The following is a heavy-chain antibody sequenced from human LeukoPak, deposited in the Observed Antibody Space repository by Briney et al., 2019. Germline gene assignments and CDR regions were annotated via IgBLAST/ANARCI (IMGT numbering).Heavy chain of an antibody. CDR1: GFTFSSYA. V-gene: IGHV3-23*01. J-gene: IGHJ3*02. CDR3: AKFHGRLLWFGEDAFYI. CDR2: ISGSGGST. D-gene: IGHD3-10*01. Sequence: GGSLRLSCAASGFTFSSYAMSWVRQAPGKGLEWVSAISGSGGSTYYADSVKGRFTISRDNSKNTLYLQMNSLRAEDTAVYYCAKFHGRLLWFGEDAFYICGQGTMVTVSS.